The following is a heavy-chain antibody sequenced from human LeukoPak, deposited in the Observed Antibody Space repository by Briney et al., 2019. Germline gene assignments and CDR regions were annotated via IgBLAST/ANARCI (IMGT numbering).Heavy chain of an antibody. Sequence: GASLKLSCAASGFTFSTCAMSWVRQAPGKGLEWVSAISGSGGSTYYADSVKGRFTISRDNSKNTRYLQMNSLRAEDTAVYYCAKEHYYDSSGYAEYFDYWGQGTLVSVA. CDR3: AKEHYYDSSGYAEYFDY. CDR1: GFTFSTCA. J-gene: IGHJ4*02. V-gene: IGHV3-23*01. D-gene: IGHD3-22*01. CDR2: ISGSGGST.